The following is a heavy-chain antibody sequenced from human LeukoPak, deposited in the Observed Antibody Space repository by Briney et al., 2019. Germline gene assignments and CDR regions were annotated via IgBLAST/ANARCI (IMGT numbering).Heavy chain of an antibody. D-gene: IGHD2-2*01. CDR2: IYYSGST. CDR1: GGSISSGGYY. J-gene: IGHJ5*02. CDR3: ARWSPAPNWFDP. V-gene: IGHV4-31*03. Sequence: SETLSLTCTVSGGSISSGGYYWSWIRQHPGKGLEWIGYIYYSGSTYYNPSLKSRVTISVDTSKNQFSLKLSSVTAADTAVYYCARWSPAPNWFDPWGQGTLVTVSS.